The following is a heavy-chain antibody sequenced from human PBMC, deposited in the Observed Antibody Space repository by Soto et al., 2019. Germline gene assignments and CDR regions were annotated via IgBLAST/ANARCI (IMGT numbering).Heavy chain of an antibody. D-gene: IGHD3-22*01. CDR1: GYTFTSYG. V-gene: IGHV1-18*01. CDR3: ARGGYYYDSSGLPDI. J-gene: IGHJ3*02. CDR2: ISAYNGNT. Sequence: QVQLVQSGAEVKKPGASVKVSCKASGYTFTSYGISWVRQAPGQGLEWMEWISAYNGNTNYAQKLQGRVTMTADTSTSTAYMELRSLRCDDTAVYYCARGGYYYDSSGLPDIWGQGTMVTVSS.